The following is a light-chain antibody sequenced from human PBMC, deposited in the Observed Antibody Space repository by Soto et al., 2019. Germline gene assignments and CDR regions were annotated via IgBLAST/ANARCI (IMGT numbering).Light chain of an antibody. J-gene: IGKJ5*01. CDR1: QSIKRSS. CDR2: GAS. Sequence: EIVMTQSPATLSVSPGEGATLSCRASQSIKRSSLAWYQQKPGQAPRLLIFGASTRVTGIPARFSGSGSGTDFTLTISSLEPEDFAVYYCQQRSNWPITFGQGTRLEIK. CDR3: QQRSNWPIT. V-gene: IGKV3-15*01.